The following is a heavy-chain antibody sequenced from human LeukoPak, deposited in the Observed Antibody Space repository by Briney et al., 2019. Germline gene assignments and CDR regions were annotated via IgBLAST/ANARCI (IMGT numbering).Heavy chain of an antibody. CDR2: IKQDGSEK. J-gene: IGHJ4*02. CDR3: ARGYSGYDSLTATDY. D-gene: IGHD5-12*01. Sequence: GGSLRLSCATSGFTFSSYWMTWVRQAPGKGLEWVANIKQDGSEKYYVDSVKGRFTISRDNAKNSLYLQMNSLRAEDTAVYYCARGYSGYDSLTATDYWGQGTLVTVSS. V-gene: IGHV3-7*01. CDR1: GFTFSSYW.